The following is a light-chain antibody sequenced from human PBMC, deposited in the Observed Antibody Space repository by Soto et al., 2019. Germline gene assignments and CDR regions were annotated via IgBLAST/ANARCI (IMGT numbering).Light chain of an antibody. CDR3: QEFNNYPPT. CDR1: QGISSA. Sequence: AIQLTQSPSSLSASVGDRVTITCRASQGISSALAWYQQKPGKAPTLLIYDASILESGVPSRFSASGSGTDFTLTISSLQPEDFATYYCQEFNNYPPTFGQGTRLEI. V-gene: IGKV1D-13*01. J-gene: IGKJ5*01. CDR2: DAS.